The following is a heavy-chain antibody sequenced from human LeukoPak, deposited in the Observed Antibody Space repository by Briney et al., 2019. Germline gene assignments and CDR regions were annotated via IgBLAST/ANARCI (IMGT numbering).Heavy chain of an antibody. J-gene: IGHJ5*02. CDR2: IWYDGSHQ. V-gene: IGHV3-33*01. CDR3: AILSSIVVVPAALDNWFDP. D-gene: IGHD2-2*01. CDR1: GFPFSGSG. Sequence: GSSLRLSCAASGFPFSGSGMHWVRQAPGKGLEWVAVIWYDGSHQYYADSVKGRFTISRDNSKNTLDLQMNSLRVEDTAVYYCAILSSIVVVPAALDNWFDPWGQGTLVTVSS.